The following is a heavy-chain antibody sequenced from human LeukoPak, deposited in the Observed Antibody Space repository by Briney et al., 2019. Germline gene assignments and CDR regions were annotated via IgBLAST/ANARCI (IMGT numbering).Heavy chain of an antibody. Sequence: ASVEVSCKASGYTFTSYDINWVRQATGQGLEWMGWMNPNSGNTGYAQKFQGRVTMTRNTFISTAYMELSSLRSEDTAVYYCARGRGSGWYAGWFDPWGQGTLVTVSS. CDR2: MNPNSGNT. CDR3: ARGRGSGWYAGWFDP. CDR1: GYTFTSYD. J-gene: IGHJ5*02. D-gene: IGHD6-19*01. V-gene: IGHV1-8*01.